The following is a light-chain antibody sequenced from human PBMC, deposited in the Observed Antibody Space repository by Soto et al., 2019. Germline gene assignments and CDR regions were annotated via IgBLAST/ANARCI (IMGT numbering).Light chain of an antibody. CDR1: QSVNSD. J-gene: IGKJ2*01. V-gene: IGKV3-15*01. CDR3: QQYNNWPPYT. CDR2: GAS. Sequence: EIVLTQSPATLSVSPGNRATLSCRASQSVNSDLAWYHQKPGQAPRLLIYGASTRATGTPTRFSGSGSGTEFTLTISSLQSEDFAVYFCQQYNNWPPYTFGQGTKVDIK.